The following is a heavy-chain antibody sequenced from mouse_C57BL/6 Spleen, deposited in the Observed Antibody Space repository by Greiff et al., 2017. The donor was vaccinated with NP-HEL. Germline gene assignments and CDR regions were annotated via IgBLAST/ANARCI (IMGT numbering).Heavy chain of an antibody. Sequence: EVQLQQSGPELVKPGASVKISCKASGYSFTGYYMNWVKQSPEKSLEWIGEINPSTGGTTYNQKFKAKATLTVDKSSSTAYMQLKSLTSEDSAVYYCARGGLQGFAYWGQGTLVTVSA. J-gene: IGHJ3*01. D-gene: IGHD2-4*01. V-gene: IGHV1-42*01. CDR2: INPSTGGT. CDR1: GYSFTGYY. CDR3: ARGGLQGFAY.